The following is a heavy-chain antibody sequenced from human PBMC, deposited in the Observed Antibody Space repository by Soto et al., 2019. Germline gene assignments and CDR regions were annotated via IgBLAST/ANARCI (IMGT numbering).Heavy chain of an antibody. Sequence: ASVKVSCKASGYTFTGYYMHWVRQAPGQGLEWMGWINPNSGGINYAQKFQGWVTMTRDTSISTAYMELRSLRSDDTAVYYCARPGYYDSSGYKRGNAFDIWGQGTMVTVSS. V-gene: IGHV1-2*04. CDR1: GYTFTGYY. D-gene: IGHD3-22*01. CDR3: ARPGYYDSSGYKRGNAFDI. CDR2: INPNSGGI. J-gene: IGHJ3*02.